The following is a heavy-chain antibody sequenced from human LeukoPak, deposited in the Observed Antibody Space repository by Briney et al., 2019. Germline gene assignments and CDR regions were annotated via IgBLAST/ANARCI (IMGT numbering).Heavy chain of an antibody. J-gene: IGHJ6*03. CDR1: GFTFSSYG. Sequence: GGSLRLSCAASGFTFSSYGMHWVRQAPGKGLEWVAVISYDGSNKYYADSVKGRFTISRDNSKNTLYLQMNSLRAEDTAVYYCARDGGFLEWLPYMDVWGKGTTVTVSS. D-gene: IGHD3-3*01. CDR2: ISYDGSNK. CDR3: ARDGGFLEWLPYMDV. V-gene: IGHV3-30*19.